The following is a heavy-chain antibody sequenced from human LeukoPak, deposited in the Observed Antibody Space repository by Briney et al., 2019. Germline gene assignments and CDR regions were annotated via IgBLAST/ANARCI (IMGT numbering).Heavy chain of an antibody. V-gene: IGHV3-30-3*01. CDR2: ISFDGTNK. D-gene: IGHD6-19*01. J-gene: IGHJ6*02. CDR1: GFTFSSYA. Sequence: GGSLRLSCAASGFTFSSYAMHWVRQAPGKGLEWVAVISFDGTNKYYADSVKGRLTISRDNSENTLHLQMNSLRAEDTAVFFCAREVAVSGTENGAFNVWGPGTTVTVSS. CDR3: AREVAVSGTENGAFNV.